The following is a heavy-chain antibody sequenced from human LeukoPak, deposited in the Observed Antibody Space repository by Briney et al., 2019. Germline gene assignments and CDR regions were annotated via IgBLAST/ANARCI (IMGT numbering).Heavy chain of an antibody. V-gene: IGHV3-30*04. CDR3: ARDAPAPDEMVPDY. Sequence: PGGSLRLSCVASGFTFSSYAMHWVRQAPGKGLEWVAVLSYDGTNKYYADSVKGRFTISRDNSKNTLYVQMNSLRAEDTAVYYCARDAPAPDEMVPDYWGQGTLVTVSS. CDR2: LSYDGTNK. CDR1: GFTFSSYA. J-gene: IGHJ4*02. D-gene: IGHD2-8*01.